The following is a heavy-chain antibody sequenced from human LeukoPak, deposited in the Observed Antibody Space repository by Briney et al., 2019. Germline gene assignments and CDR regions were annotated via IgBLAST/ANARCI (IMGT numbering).Heavy chain of an antibody. Sequence: ASVKVSCKASGYTFTDYYIHWVRQAPGQGLEWMGWINPNSGGPKYAQKFQGRVTMTRDTSISTTYMELSRLRSDDTAVYYCARGEYSYGYDYWGQGTLVTVSS. CDR3: ARGEYSYGYDY. V-gene: IGHV1-2*02. J-gene: IGHJ4*02. D-gene: IGHD5-18*01. CDR1: GYTFTDYY. CDR2: INPNSGGP.